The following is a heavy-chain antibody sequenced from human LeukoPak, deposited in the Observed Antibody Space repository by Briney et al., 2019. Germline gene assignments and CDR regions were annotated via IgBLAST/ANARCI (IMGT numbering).Heavy chain of an antibody. V-gene: IGHV4-31*03. CDR3: ARDPTRSGFDY. D-gene: IGHD3-3*01. Sequence: SETLSLTCTVSGGSISSGGYYWSWIRQHPGKGLEWIGCIYYSGSNYYNPSLKSRVTISVDTSKNQFSLKLSSVTAADTAVYYCARDPTRSGFDYWGQGTLVTVSS. CDR1: GGSISSGGYY. J-gene: IGHJ4*02. CDR2: IYYSGSN.